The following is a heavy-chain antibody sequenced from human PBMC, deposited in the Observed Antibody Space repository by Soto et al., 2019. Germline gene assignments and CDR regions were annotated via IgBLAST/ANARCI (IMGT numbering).Heavy chain of an antibody. D-gene: IGHD3-10*01. Sequence: EVQLVESGGGLVQPGRSLRLSCAASGFTFDDYAMHWVRQAPGKGLEWVSGISWNSGSIGYADSVKGRFTISRDNAKNSLYLQMTSLRAEDTALYYCAKDITMVRGVIISSIFDYWGQGTLVTVSS. V-gene: IGHV3-9*01. CDR3: AKDITMVRGVIISSIFDY. J-gene: IGHJ4*02. CDR2: ISWNSGSI. CDR1: GFTFDDYA.